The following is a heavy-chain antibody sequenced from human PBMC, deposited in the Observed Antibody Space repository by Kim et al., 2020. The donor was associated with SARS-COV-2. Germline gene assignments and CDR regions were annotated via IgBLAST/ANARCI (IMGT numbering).Heavy chain of an antibody. J-gene: IGHJ5*02. D-gene: IGHD2-21*02. Sequence: SETLSLTCAVYGGSFSGYYWSWIRQPPGKGLEWIGEINHSGSTNYNPSLKSRVTISVDTSKNQFSLKLSSVTAADTAVYYCAVLSYCGGDCLGWFDPWGQGTLVTVSS. CDR3: AVLSYCGGDCLGWFDP. CDR2: INHSGST. CDR1: GGSFSGYY. V-gene: IGHV4-34*01.